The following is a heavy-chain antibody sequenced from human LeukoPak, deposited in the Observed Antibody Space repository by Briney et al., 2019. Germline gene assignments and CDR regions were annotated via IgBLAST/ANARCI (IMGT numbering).Heavy chain of an antibody. CDR1: GFPFSRYA. Sequence: GGSLRLSCAASGFPFSRYAMSWVRQPPEKGLERVSVISGSDSSTYYADSVKGRFTISRDDSRNTVYLQMNNLRAEDTAVYYCAKQVSCDTTTCYAGMPPDYWGQGTLVTVSS. J-gene: IGHJ4*02. CDR2: ISGSDSST. D-gene: IGHD2/OR15-2a*01. V-gene: IGHV3-23*01. CDR3: AKQVSCDTTTCYAGMPPDY.